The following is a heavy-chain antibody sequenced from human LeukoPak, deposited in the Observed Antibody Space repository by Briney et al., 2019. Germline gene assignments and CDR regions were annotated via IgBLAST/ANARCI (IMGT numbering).Heavy chain of an antibody. CDR2: ISGNGGST. J-gene: IGHJ4*02. CDR1: GFTFSSYS. CDR3: AARPTSAAVAPSDY. V-gene: IGHV3-23*01. D-gene: IGHD6-19*01. Sequence: GGSLRLSCAASGFTFSSYSMNWVRQAPGKGLEWVSSISGNGGSTFYADSVKGRFTISRDNSKNTLYLQMNSLRVEDSATYYCAARPTSAAVAPSDYWGQGTLVTVSS.